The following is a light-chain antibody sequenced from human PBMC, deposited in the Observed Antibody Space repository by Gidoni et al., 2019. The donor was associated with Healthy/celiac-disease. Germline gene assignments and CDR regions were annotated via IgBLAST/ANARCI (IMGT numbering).Light chain of an antibody. CDR2: EGS. CDR1: SSDVGSYNL. Sequence: QSALTQPAYVSGSPGQSITISCTGTSSDVGSYNLVSWYQQHPGKAPKLMIYEGSTRPSGVSNRFSGSKSGNTASLTISGLQAEDEADYYCCSYAGSSTWVFGGGTKLTVL. J-gene: IGLJ3*02. V-gene: IGLV2-23*01. CDR3: CSYAGSSTWV.